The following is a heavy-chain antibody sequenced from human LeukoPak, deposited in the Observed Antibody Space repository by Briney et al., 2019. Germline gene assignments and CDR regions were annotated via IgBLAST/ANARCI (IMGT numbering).Heavy chain of an antibody. CDR2: ISAYNGNT. Sequence: ASVKVSCKASGYTFTSYGISWVRQAPGQGLEWMGWISAYNGNTNYAQKLQGRVSMTTDTSTTTAYMELRSLTSDDTALYYCARSSLGTITAGPFDYWGQGTLVTVSS. D-gene: IGHD5-12*01. V-gene: IGHV1-18*01. J-gene: IGHJ4*02. CDR1: GYTFTSYG. CDR3: ARSSLGTITAGPFDY.